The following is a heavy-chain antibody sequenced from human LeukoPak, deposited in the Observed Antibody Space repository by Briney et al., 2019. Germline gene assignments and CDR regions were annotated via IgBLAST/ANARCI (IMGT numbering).Heavy chain of an antibody. CDR2: TYYRSKWYN. V-gene: IGHV6-1*01. CDR3: ARDGTSVAVGYFDL. D-gene: IGHD6-19*01. J-gene: IGHJ2*01. Sequence: SQTLSLTCAISGDSVSSNSATWNWIRQSPSRGLEWLGRTYYRSKWYNDYAASVKSRITLKPDTSKNQFSLQLNSVTPGDTAVYYCARDGTSVAVGYFDLWGCGTLVTVSS. CDR1: GDSVSSNSAT.